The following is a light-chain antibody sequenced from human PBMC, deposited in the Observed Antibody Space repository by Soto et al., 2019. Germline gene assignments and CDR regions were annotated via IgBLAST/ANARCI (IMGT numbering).Light chain of an antibody. CDR3: GSYAGSYTRV. J-gene: IGLJ2*01. CDR1: SSDVGGYNY. CDR2: DVS. Sequence: QSALTQPRSVSGSPGQSVTISCTGTSSDVGGYNYVSWYQPHPGKAPKLMIYDVSKRPSGVPDRFSGSKSGNTASLTISGLQAEDEADYYCGSYAGSYTRVFGGGTQVTVL. V-gene: IGLV2-11*01.